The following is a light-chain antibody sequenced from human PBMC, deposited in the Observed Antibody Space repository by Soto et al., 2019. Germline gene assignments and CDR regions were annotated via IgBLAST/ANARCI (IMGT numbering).Light chain of an antibody. Sequence: QAVVTQEPSFSVSPGGTVTLTCGLNSGSVSTSYYPSWYQQTPGQAPRTLIYSTNTRSSGVPDRFSGSILGNKAALTITGAHADDESDYYCVLYMGGGIAVFGGGTKLTVL. J-gene: IGLJ3*02. CDR3: VLYMGGGIAV. CDR2: STN. V-gene: IGLV8-61*01. CDR1: SGSVSTSYY.